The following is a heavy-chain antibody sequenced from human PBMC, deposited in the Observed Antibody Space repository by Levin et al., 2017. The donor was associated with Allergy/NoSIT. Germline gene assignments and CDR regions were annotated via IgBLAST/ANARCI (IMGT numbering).Heavy chain of an antibody. D-gene: IGHD6-19*01. CDR1: GGSISSSSYY. CDR2: IYYSGST. Sequence: SETLSLTCTVSGGSISSSSYYWGWIRQPPGKGLEWIGSIYYSGSTYYNPSLKSRVTISVDTSKNQFSLKLSSVTAADTAVYYCARRGGAVAVFDYWGQGTLVTVSS. J-gene: IGHJ4*02. CDR3: ARRGGAVAVFDY. V-gene: IGHV4-39*01.